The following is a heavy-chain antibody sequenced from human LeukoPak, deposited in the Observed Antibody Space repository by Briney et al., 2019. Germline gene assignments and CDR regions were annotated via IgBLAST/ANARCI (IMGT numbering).Heavy chain of an antibody. CDR3: ARLAIVVVPAAMNYFDY. CDR1: GGSISNTNYY. D-gene: IGHD2-2*01. J-gene: IGHJ4*02. V-gene: IGHV4-39*01. CDR2: IYYSGST. Sequence: SETLSLTCTVSGGSISNTNYYWAWIRQPPGRGLEWIGSIYYSGSTYYNPSLKSRVTISVDTSKNQFSLKLSSVTAADTAVYYCARLAIVVVPAAMNYFDYWGEGTLVTVSS.